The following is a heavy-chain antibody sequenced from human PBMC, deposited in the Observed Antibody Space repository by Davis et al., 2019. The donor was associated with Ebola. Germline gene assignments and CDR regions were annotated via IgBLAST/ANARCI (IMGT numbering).Heavy chain of an antibody. CDR1: GFTFSSHA. D-gene: IGHD3-3*01. CDR3: AKGGHGSVYDYYTLDV. CDR2: ISYDGRST. Sequence: PGGSLRLSCATSGFTFSSHAMNWVRQAPGKGLEWVSSISYDGRSTFYADSVKGRFTISRDNSENTLYLQMNTLRAEDTAVYLGAKGGHGSVYDYYTLDVWGQGTTVTVSS. J-gene: IGHJ6*02. V-gene: IGHV3-23*01.